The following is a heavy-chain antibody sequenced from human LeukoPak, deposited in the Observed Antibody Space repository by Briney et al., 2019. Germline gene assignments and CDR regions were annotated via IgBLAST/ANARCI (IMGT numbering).Heavy chain of an antibody. CDR2: IYYSGST. CDR3: ARGPEVLSFDY. J-gene: IGHJ4*02. CDR1: GVSISRYY. V-gene: IGHV4-59*01. D-gene: IGHD5/OR15-5a*01. Sequence: SETLSLTCTVSGVSISRYYWSWIRQPPGKGLEWIGYIYYSGSTNYNPSLKSRVTISVDTSKNQFSLKLSSVTAADTAVYYCARGPEVLSFDYWGQGTLVTVSS.